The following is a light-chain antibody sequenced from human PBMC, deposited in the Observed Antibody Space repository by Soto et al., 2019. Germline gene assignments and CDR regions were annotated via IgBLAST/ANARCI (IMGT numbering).Light chain of an antibody. V-gene: IGKV1-39*01. Sequence: DLQMTQSPSSLTASVGDTVTISCRASQSISDHLNWYEQKSGKAPKVLIYSASRLHSGVASRFSGSGSGTDFTLTISSLEPGDSGTYFCQQGHGSPFTFGPGTKVD. CDR3: QQGHGSPFT. CDR1: QSISDH. J-gene: IGKJ3*01. CDR2: SAS.